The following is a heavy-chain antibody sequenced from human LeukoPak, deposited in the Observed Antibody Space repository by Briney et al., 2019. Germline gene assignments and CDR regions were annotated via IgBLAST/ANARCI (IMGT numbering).Heavy chain of an antibody. J-gene: IGHJ4*02. D-gene: IGHD6-13*01. CDR1: GYTFTSYA. Sequence: ASVKVSCKASGYTFTSYAMHWVRQAPGQRLEWMGWINAGNGNTKYSQEFQGRVTITRDTSASTAYMELSSLGSEDMAVYYCARAIAMYYFDYWGQGTLVTVSS. CDR2: INAGNGNT. V-gene: IGHV1-3*03. CDR3: ARAIAMYYFDY.